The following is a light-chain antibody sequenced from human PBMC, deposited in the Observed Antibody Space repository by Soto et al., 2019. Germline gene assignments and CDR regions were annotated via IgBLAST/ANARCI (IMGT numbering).Light chain of an antibody. Sequence: DSQRTLSHLVLSASVGDMATITCRPSQSIRSWLAWYQYKPGKAPKLLIYDASSLESGVPSRFSGSGSGTEFTLTISSLEPDDFAGYYCQQYNSYTWTVGQGTKVDIK. CDR3: QQYNSYTWT. CDR2: DAS. CDR1: QSIRSW. J-gene: IGKJ1*01. V-gene: IGKV1-5*01.